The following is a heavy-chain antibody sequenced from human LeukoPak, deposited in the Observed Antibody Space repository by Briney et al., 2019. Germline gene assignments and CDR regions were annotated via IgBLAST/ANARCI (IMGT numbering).Heavy chain of an antibody. V-gene: IGHV4-4*02. D-gene: IGHD6-19*01. CDR3: ASDTVAGTG. Sequence: SETLSLTCGVSGGSISNTNWWTWVRQPPGKGLEWIGEVNLQGSTNYNPSLKSRVTISADTSKNQFSLKLSSVTAADTSVYYCASDTVAGTGWGQGTLVTVSS. CDR1: GGSISNTNW. J-gene: IGHJ4*02. CDR2: VNLQGST.